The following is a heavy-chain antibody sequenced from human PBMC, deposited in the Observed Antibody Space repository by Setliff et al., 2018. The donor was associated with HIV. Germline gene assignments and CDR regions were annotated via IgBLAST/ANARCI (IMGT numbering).Heavy chain of an antibody. J-gene: IGHJ5*02. D-gene: IGHD6-19*01. CDR1: GGSFSGYY. CDR3: TGGLTSGWYTS. Sequence: SETLSLTCAVYGGSFSGYYWSWMRQPPGKGLEWIGYIYYSSFTNYNPSLKSRVTISLDRFKNQFSLELTSVTAADTAMYYCTGGLTSGWYTSWGQGTLVTVSS. V-gene: IGHV4-59*01. CDR2: IYYSSFT.